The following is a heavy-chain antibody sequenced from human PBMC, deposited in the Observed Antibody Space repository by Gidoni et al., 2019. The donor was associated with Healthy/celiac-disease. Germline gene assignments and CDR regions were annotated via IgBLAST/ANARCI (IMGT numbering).Heavy chain of an antibody. CDR2: IRYDGSNK. CDR3: ARGVDAFDI. Sequence: QVQLRASGGGVVKPARSLTLSCASSGFTFSSYGMHWVRQAPGKGLEWVAVIRYDGSNKYYADSVKGRFTISRDNSKNTLYLQMNSLRAEDTAVYYCARGVDAFDIWGQGTMVTVSS. J-gene: IGHJ3*02. CDR1: GFTFSSYG. D-gene: IGHD6-13*01. V-gene: IGHV3-33*01.